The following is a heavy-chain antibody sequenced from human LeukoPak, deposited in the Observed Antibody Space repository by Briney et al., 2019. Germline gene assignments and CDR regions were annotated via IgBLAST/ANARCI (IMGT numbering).Heavy chain of an antibody. J-gene: IGHJ6*03. CDR2: ISYDGSNK. Sequence: GGSLRLSCAASGFTFNTYGMHWVRQAPGKGLEWVAVISYDGSNKYYADSVKGRFTISRDNSKNTLYLQMNSLRAEDTAVYYCCRSRDYDFWSGYKNDYYYYYMDVWGKGTTVTVSS. CDR3: CRSRDYDFWSGYKNDYYYYYMDV. V-gene: IGHV3-30*03. CDR1: GFTFNTYG. D-gene: IGHD3-3*01.